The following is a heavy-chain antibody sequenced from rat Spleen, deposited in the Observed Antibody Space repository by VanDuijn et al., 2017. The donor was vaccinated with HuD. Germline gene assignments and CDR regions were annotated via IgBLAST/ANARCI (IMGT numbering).Heavy chain of an antibody. CDR1: RFTFSDYN. D-gene: IGHD1-7*01. V-gene: IGHV5S10*01. Sequence: EVQLVESGGGLVQPGRSLKLSCAASRFTFSDYNMAWVRQAPKKGLEWVATIIYDGSSTNYRDSVKGRFTISRDNAKSTLYLQMDSLRSEDTATYYCARHELWVSYYFDYWGQGVMVTVSS. CDR3: ARHELWVSYYFDY. J-gene: IGHJ2*01. CDR2: IIYDGSST.